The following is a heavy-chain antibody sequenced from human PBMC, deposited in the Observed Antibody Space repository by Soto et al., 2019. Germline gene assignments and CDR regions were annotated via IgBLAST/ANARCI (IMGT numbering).Heavy chain of an antibody. CDR3: ARDPGYCSGGSCYGLYYMDV. Sequence: ASVKVSCKASGYTFTSYYMHWVRQAPGQGLECMGIINPSGGSTSYAQKFQGRVTMTRDTSTSTVYMELSSLRSEDTAVYYCARDPGYCSGGSCYGLYYMDVWGKGTTVTAP. CDR1: GYTFTSYY. J-gene: IGHJ6*03. CDR2: INPSGGST. V-gene: IGHV1-46*03. D-gene: IGHD2-15*01.